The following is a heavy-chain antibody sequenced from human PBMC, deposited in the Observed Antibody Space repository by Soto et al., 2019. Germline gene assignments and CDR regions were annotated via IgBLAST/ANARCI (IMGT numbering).Heavy chain of an antibody. Sequence: EVQLVESGGGLVKPGGSLRLSCAASGFTFSSYSMNWVHQAPGKGLEWVSSISSSSSYIYYADSVKGRFTISRDNAKNSLYLQMNSLRAEDTAVYYWARDRGKGRFDPWGQGTLVTVSS. CDR3: ARDRGKGRFDP. CDR1: GFTFSSYS. V-gene: IGHV3-21*01. D-gene: IGHD3-10*01. J-gene: IGHJ5*02. CDR2: ISSSSSYI.